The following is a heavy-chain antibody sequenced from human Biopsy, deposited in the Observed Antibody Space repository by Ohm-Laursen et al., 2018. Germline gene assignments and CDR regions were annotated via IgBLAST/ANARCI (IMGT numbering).Heavy chain of an antibody. CDR3: TTYQY. D-gene: IGHD3-16*02. Sequence: SLRLSCAASGLTFTTALMSWVRQAPGKGLEWVGRINSKTDGGTIDYAASVKGRIIISRDDSKKTVYLQMNNLKTEDTGVYYCTTYQYWGQGTLVTVSS. V-gene: IGHV3-15*01. CDR2: INSKTDGGTI. CDR1: GLTFTTAL. J-gene: IGHJ4*02.